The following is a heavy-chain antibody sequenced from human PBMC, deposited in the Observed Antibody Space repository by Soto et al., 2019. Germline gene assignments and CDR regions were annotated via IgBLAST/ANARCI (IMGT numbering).Heavy chain of an antibody. J-gene: IGHJ4*02. V-gene: IGHV3-23*01. Sequence: GGSLRLSCAASGFTFSSYAMSWVRQAPGKGLEWVSAISGSGGSTYYADSVKGRFTISRDNSKNTLYLQMNSLRAEDTAVYYCAKFGGRYCSGGSCYAEIDYWGQGTLVTVSS. D-gene: IGHD2-15*01. CDR3: AKFGGRYCSGGSCYAEIDY. CDR2: ISGSGGST. CDR1: GFTFSSYA.